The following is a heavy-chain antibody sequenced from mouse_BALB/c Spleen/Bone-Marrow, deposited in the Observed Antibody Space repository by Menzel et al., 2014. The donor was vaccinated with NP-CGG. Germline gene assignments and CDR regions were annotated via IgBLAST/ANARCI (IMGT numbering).Heavy chain of an antibody. Sequence: SGAELVRPGSSVKISCKPSGYVFSSYWMNWVKQRPGQGLEWIGQIYPGDGDTNYNGKFKGKATLTADKSSSTAYMQLSSLTSEDSAVYFCARKYGDYWGQGTTLTVSS. D-gene: IGHD2-10*02. J-gene: IGHJ2*01. CDR1: GYVFSSYW. CDR3: ARKYGDY. V-gene: IGHV1-80*01. CDR2: IYPGDGDT.